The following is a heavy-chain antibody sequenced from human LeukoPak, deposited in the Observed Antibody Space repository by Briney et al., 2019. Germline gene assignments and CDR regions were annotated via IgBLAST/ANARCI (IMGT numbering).Heavy chain of an antibody. V-gene: IGHV4-59*01. J-gene: IGHJ4*02. D-gene: IGHD3-16*02. CDR1: GGSISSYY. Sequence: SETLSLTCTVSGGSISSYYWSWMRQPPGKGLEWIGYIYYSGSTNYNPSLKSRVIISADTSKNQFSLNLSSVTAADTAVYYCARAVSYYDYVWGSYRYYYFDYWGQGTLVTVSS. CDR2: IYYSGST. CDR3: ARAVSYYDYVWGSYRYYYFDY.